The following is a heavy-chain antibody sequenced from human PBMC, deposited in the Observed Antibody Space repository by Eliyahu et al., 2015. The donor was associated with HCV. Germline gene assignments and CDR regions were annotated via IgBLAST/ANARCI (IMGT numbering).Heavy chain of an antibody. CDR2: ISGSGGST. V-gene: IGHV3-23*01. D-gene: IGHD3-3*01. Sequence: EVQLLESGGGLVQPGGSLRLSCAASGFTFSSXAMXWVRQAPGKGLEWVSAISGSGGSTYYADSVKGRFTISRDNSKNTLYLQMNSLRAEDTAVYYCAKVSYYDFWSGPNWFDPWGQGTLVTVSS. CDR1: GFTFSSXA. J-gene: IGHJ5*02. CDR3: AKVSYYDFWSGPNWFDP.